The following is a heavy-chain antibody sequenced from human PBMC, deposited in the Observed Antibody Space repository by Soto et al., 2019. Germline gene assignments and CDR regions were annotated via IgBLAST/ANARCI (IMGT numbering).Heavy chain of an antibody. CDR1: GFTFDTYG. Sequence: QVQLVESGGGVVQPGRSLRLSCAASGFTFDTYGMHWVRQAPGKGLEWVAVISYDGSNRYYADSVMGRFTISRDNSKNTLYLQMNSLRSEDTAVYYCAKDHIVAAAPDYWGQGTLVTVSS. V-gene: IGHV3-30*18. CDR3: AKDHIVAAAPDY. J-gene: IGHJ4*02. D-gene: IGHD2-2*01. CDR2: ISYDGSNR.